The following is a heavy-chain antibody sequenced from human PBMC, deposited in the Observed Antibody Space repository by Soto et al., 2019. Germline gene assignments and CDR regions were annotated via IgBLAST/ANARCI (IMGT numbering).Heavy chain of an antibody. Sequence: QVQLVQSGAEVKKPGASVKVSCKASGYTFTSYDINWVRQATGQGLEWMGWMNPNSGNTGDAQKFQGIVTMTRNTSISTAYMERSSLRSEDTAVYYCAREPPGGISYRYYYYYMDVWGKGTTVTVSS. J-gene: IGHJ6*03. D-gene: IGHD6-6*01. CDR2: MNPNSGNT. CDR3: AREPPGGISYRYYYYYMDV. V-gene: IGHV1-8*01. CDR1: GYTFTSYD.